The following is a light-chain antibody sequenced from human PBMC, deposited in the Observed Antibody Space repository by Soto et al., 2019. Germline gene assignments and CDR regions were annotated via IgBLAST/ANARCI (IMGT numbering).Light chain of an antibody. V-gene: IGKV3-20*01. J-gene: IGKJ1*01. CDR1: QSVNSNY. CDR2: ATS. Sequence: EIVLTQSPGTLSLSPGERATLSCRASQSVNSNYLAWYQQKPGQGPRPLIYATSSRATGIPDRFSGSGSGTDFSLTISSLDPEDFAVYYGQQYDTSPRTFGQGTKVEIK. CDR3: QQYDTSPRT.